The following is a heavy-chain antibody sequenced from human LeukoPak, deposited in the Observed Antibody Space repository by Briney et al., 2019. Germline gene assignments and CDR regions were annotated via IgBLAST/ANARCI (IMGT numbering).Heavy chain of an antibody. CDR3: AMLGVIPD. D-gene: IGHD2-21*01. V-gene: IGHV1-69*10. CDR1: GGTFTKYV. J-gene: IGHJ1*01. Sequence: GASVKVSCKASGGTFTKYVISWVREAPGQGLEWMGRFIPLHDTANYAHKFQGRVILTADKSTSTAYMELTSLRSEDTAVYYCAMLGVIPDWGQGTLITVSS. CDR2: FIPLHDTA.